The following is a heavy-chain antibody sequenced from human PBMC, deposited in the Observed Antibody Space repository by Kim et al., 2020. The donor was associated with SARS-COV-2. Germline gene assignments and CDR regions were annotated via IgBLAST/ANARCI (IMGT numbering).Heavy chain of an antibody. J-gene: IGHJ5*02. V-gene: IGHV3-7*01. D-gene: IGHD6-19*01. CDR3: ARDSGSSGWYGWLDP. Sequence: DPVKGRFTNSRDNDKNSLYLQRNSLRDEDTAVYYCARDSGSSGWYGWLDPWGQGTLVTVSS.